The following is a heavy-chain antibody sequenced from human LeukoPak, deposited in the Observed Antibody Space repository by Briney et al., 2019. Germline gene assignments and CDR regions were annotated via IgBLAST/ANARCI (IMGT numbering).Heavy chain of an antibody. CDR2: ISAYNGNT. CDR1: GYTFTSYG. V-gene: IGHV1-18*01. J-gene: IGHJ6*02. D-gene: IGHD3-3*01. Sequence: ASVNVSYKASGYTFTSYGISWVRQAPGQGLEWMGWISAYNGNTNYAQKLQGRVTMTTDTSTSTAYMELRSLRSDDTAVYYCARDDFWSGYPSPDSGNYYYYYGMDVWGQGTTVTVSS. CDR3: ARDDFWSGYPSPDSGNYYYYYGMDV.